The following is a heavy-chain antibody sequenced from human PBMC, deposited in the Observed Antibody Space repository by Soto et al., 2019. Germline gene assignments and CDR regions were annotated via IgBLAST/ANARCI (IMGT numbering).Heavy chain of an antibody. CDR2: IRGSGAES. J-gene: IGHJ4*03. CDR1: GFSFSNFA. CDR3: ALSEGADGVVLFDT. D-gene: IGHD1-26*01. V-gene: IGHV3-23*01. Sequence: EVQLLQSGGDLVQPGGSLRVSCVASGFSFSNFAMSWVRQAPGKGLEWVSGIRGSGAESHYADSVRGRFTISRDNSKNTVYLEMHSLNVGDTAVYYCALSEGADGVVLFDTWGHGTLVTVSS.